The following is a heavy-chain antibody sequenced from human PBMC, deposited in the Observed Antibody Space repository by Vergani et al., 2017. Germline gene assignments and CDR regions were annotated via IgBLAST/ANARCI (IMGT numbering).Heavy chain of an antibody. CDR1: GFTFSSYW. Sequence: EVQLVESGGGLVQPGGSLRLSCAASGFTFSSYWMSWVRQAPGKGLEWVANIKQDGSEKYYVDSVKGRFTISRDNAKNSLYLQMNSLRAEDTAVYYCARDGPGPADLLRFLEWLPLDYWGQGTLVTVSS. CDR3: ARDGPGPADLLRFLEWLPLDY. CDR2: IKQDGSEK. V-gene: IGHV3-7*03. J-gene: IGHJ4*02. D-gene: IGHD3-3*01.